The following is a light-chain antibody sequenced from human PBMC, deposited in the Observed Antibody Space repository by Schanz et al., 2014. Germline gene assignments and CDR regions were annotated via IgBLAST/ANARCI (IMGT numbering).Light chain of an antibody. CDR2: AAS. CDR1: QSVSSN. CDR3: QQYNNWPPWT. J-gene: IGKJ1*01. Sequence: EIVMTQSPASLSVSPGERATLSCRASQSVSSNLAWYKQKPGQAPRLLIYAASTRATGIPDRFSGSSSGTAFTLTISSLQSEDFAVYYCQQYNNWPPWTFGQGTKVEIK. V-gene: IGKV3-15*01.